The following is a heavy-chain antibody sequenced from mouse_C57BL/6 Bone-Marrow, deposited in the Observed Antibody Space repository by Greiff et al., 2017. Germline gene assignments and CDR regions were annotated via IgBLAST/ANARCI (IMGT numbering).Heavy chain of an antibody. V-gene: IGHV1-81*01. CDR3: GDGPWYFDV. CDR1: GYTFTSYG. J-gene: IGHJ1*03. CDR2: IYPRSGNT. D-gene: IGHD2-3*01. Sequence: QVQLKESGAELARPGASVKLSCKASGYTFTSYGISWVKQRPGQGLEWIGEIYPRSGNTYYNEKFKGKATLTADKSSSTAYMELRSLTSEDSAVYFCGDGPWYFDVWGTGTTVTVSS.